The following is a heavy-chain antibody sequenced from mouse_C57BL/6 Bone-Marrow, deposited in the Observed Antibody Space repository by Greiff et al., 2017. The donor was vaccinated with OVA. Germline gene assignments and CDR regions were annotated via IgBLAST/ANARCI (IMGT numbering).Heavy chain of an antibody. CDR3: AREGLYSLYYFDY. CDR1: GYTFTSYW. V-gene: IGHV1-72*01. D-gene: IGHD6-1*01. Sequence: QVQLKQPGAELVKPGASVKLSCKASGYTFTSYWMHWVKQRPGRGLEWIGRIDPNSGGTKYNEKFKSKATLTVDKPSSTAYMQLSSLTSEDSAVYYCAREGLYSLYYFDYWGQGTTLTVSS. J-gene: IGHJ2*01. CDR2: IDPNSGGT.